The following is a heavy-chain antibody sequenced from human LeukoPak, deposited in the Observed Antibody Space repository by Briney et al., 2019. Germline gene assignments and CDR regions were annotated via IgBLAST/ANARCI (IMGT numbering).Heavy chain of an antibody. Sequence: GSSVKVSCKASVGTFSSYAISWVRQAPGQGLEWMGGIIPIFGTANYAQKFQGRVTITTDESTSTAYMELSSLRSEDTAVYYCARDRRRIGSTSLNYMDVWGKGTTVTVSS. V-gene: IGHV1-69*05. CDR2: IIPIFGTA. CDR1: VGTFSSYA. J-gene: IGHJ6*03. CDR3: ARDRRRIGSTSLNYMDV. D-gene: IGHD2-2*01.